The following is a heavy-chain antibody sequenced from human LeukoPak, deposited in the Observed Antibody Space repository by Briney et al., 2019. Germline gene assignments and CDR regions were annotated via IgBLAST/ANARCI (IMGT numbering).Heavy chain of an antibody. Sequence: ASVKVSCKASRYTFTSYDINWVRQAPGQGLEWMGWISAYNGNTNYAQKLQGRVTMTTDTSTSTAYMELRSLRSDDTAVYYCARYGGEYDFWSGYPAEYFQHWGQGTLVTVSS. CDR3: ARYGGEYDFWSGYPAEYFQH. CDR1: RYTFTSYD. J-gene: IGHJ1*01. V-gene: IGHV1-18*01. D-gene: IGHD3-3*01. CDR2: ISAYNGNT.